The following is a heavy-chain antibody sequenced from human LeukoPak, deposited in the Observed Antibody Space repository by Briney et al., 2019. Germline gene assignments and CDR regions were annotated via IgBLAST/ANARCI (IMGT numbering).Heavy chain of an antibody. CDR2: ISHSGNT. CDR3: ARTTTVTTRWFDP. J-gene: IGHJ5*02. Sequence: TSETLSLTCTVSGYSISSAYYWGWIRQSPGTGLEWIGTISHSGNTYYNPSLKSRVTISVDTSNNQFSLELTSVTAADTAIYYCARTTTVTTRWFDPWGPGTLVTVAS. CDR1: GYSISSAYY. D-gene: IGHD4-17*01. V-gene: IGHV4-38-2*02.